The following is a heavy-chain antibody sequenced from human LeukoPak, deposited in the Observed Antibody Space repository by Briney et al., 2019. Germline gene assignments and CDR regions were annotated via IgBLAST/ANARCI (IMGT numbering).Heavy chain of an antibody. CDR1: GGSISSFY. J-gene: IGHJ4*02. CDR2: IYYSGST. V-gene: IGHV4-59*01. Sequence: SETLSLTCTVSGGSISSFYWSWIRQPPGKGLEWIGYIYYSGSTNYNPSLKSRVTISVDTSKNQFSLKLSSVTAADTAVYYCARGPAHTHSYSCDYWGQGTLVTVSS. CDR3: ARGPAHTHSYSCDY. D-gene: IGHD4-11*01.